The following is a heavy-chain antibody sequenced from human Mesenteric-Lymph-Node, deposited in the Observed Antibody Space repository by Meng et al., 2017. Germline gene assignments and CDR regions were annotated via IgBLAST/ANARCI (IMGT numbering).Heavy chain of an antibody. CDR1: GYTFTSYA. D-gene: IGHD3-22*01. Sequence: ASVKISCKASGYTFTSYAMNWVRQAPGQGLEWMGWINTNTGNPTYAQGFTGRFVFTLDTSISTAYMQISSLKAEDTAVYYCARDPYPSGRYDSSGYYYHYWGQGTLVTVSS. CDR2: INTNTGNP. V-gene: IGHV7-4-1*02. CDR3: ARDPYPSGRYDSSGYYYHY. J-gene: IGHJ4*02.